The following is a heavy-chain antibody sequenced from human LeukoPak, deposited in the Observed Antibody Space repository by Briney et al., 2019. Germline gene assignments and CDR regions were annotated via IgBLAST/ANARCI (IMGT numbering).Heavy chain of an antibody. CDR2: INSDGSST. CDR3: ARVAGYSGYDLRAI. D-gene: IGHD5-12*01. Sequence: SGGSLRLSCAASGFTFSSYSMNWVRQAPGKGLVWVSRINSDGSSTSYADSVKGRFTISRDNAKNTLYLQMNSLRAEDTAVYYCARVAGYSGYDLRAIGGQGTLVTVSS. CDR1: GFTFSSYS. J-gene: IGHJ4*02. V-gene: IGHV3-74*01.